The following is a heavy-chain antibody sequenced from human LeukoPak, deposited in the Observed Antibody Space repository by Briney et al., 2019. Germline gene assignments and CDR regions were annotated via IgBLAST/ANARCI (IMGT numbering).Heavy chain of an antibody. V-gene: IGHV3-74*01. CDR2: VNSDGSWT. CDR1: GNYW. CDR3: VSFYETN. D-gene: IGHD2-2*01. Sequence: PGGSLRLSCAASGNYWVHWVRQAPGKGLVWVSHVNSDGSWTSHADSVKGRFTISKDNAKNTVYLQMNNLRTEDTAVYYCVSFYETNWGRGTLVTVPS. J-gene: IGHJ4*02.